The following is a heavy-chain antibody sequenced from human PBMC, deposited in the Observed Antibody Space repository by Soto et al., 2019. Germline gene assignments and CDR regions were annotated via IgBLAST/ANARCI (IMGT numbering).Heavy chain of an antibody. J-gene: IGHJ3*02. V-gene: IGHV4-4*02. D-gene: IGHD4-17*01. CDR2: IYHSGST. CDR3: ARVGLPRVAFDI. Sequence: SETLSLTCAVSGGSINSSNWWSWVRQPPGKGLEWIGEIYHSGSTNYNPSLKSRVTISVDKSKNQFSLKLSSVTAADTAVYYCARVGLPRVAFDIWGQGTMVTVSS. CDR1: GGSINSSNW.